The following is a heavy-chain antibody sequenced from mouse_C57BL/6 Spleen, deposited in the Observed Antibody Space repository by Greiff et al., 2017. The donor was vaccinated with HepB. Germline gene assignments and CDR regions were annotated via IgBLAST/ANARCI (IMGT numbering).Heavy chain of an antibody. CDR3: ARSPSFLYYFDY. Sequence: QVQLQQPGAELVRPGSSVKLSCKGSGYTFTSYWMHWVKQRPIQGLEWIGNIDPSDSETHYNQKFKDKATLTVDKSSSTAYMQLSSLTSEDSAVYYCARSPSFLYYFDYWGQGTTLTVSS. CDR1: GYTFTSYW. D-gene: IGHD1-2*01. V-gene: IGHV1-52*01. J-gene: IGHJ2*01. CDR2: IDPSDSET.